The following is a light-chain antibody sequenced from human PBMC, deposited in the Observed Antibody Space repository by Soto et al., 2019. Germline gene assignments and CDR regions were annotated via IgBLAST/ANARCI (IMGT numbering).Light chain of an antibody. CDR1: SSNIGAGYD. CDR2: DNN. J-gene: IGLJ1*01. Sequence: QSVLTQSPSVSGAPGQRVTLSCTGSSSNIGAGYDVHWYQQLPGAAPKLLIYDNNNRPSGVPDRFSGSKSGASASLAITGLQAEDEDDYYYQPYDTRLSGYVLGTGTKAPS. CDR3: QPYDTRLSGYV. V-gene: IGLV1-40*01.